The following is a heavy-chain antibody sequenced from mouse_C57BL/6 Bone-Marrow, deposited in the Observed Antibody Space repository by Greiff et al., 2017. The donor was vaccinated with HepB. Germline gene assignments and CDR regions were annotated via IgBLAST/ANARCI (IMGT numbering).Heavy chain of an antibody. CDR2: ISDGGSYT. CDR3: ARERGFYYDYGFAY. Sequence: EVQLVESGGGLVKPGGSLKLSCAASGFTFSSYAMSWVRQTPEKRLEWVATISDGGSYTYYPDNVKGRFTIYRDNAKNNLYLQMSHLKSEDTAMYYCARERGFYYDYGFAYWGQGTLVTVSA. V-gene: IGHV5-4*01. D-gene: IGHD2-4*01. CDR1: GFTFSSYA. J-gene: IGHJ3*01.